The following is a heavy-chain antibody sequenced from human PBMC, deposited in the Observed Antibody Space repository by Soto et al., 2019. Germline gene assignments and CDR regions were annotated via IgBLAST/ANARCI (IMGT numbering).Heavy chain of an antibody. Sequence: GGSLRLSCAASGFTFSSYGMNWVRQVPGKGLEWVSYISSSSSTIYFADSVKGRFIISRDNAKNSLYLEMNSLRDEDTAVYYCAREMTTIGPFDYWGQGTLVTVSS. CDR3: AREMTTIGPFDY. V-gene: IGHV3-48*02. CDR2: ISSSSSTI. J-gene: IGHJ4*02. CDR1: GFTFSSYG. D-gene: IGHD4-4*01.